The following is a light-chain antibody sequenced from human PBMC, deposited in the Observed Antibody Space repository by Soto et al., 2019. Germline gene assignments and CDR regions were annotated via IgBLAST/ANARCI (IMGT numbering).Light chain of an antibody. V-gene: IGLV1-51*01. CDR1: SSNIGNNY. J-gene: IGLJ1*01. CDR3: GTWDNSLSAGV. Sequence: QAVVTQPPSVSAAPGQKVTISCSGSSSNIGNNYVSWYQQLPGTAPKLLIYDNNKRPSGIPDRFSGSKSGTSATLGITGLQTGDEADYYCGTWDNSLSAGVFGTGTKLTVL. CDR2: DNN.